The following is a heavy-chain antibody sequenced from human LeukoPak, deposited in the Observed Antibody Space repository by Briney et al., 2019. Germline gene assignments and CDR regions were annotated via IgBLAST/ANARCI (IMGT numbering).Heavy chain of an antibody. J-gene: IGHJ2*01. V-gene: IGHV1-69*06. CDR1: GGTFSSYA. CDR3: TTVLPGIQLWSRPLWFFDL. CDR2: IIPIFGTA. Sequence: AASVKVSCKASGGTFSSYAISWVRQAPGQGLEWMGGIIPIFGTANYTQKFQGRVTMTEDTSTDTAFINLDSLRSEDTAVYYCTTVLPGIQLWSRPLWFFDLWGRGTLVIVSS. D-gene: IGHD5-18*01.